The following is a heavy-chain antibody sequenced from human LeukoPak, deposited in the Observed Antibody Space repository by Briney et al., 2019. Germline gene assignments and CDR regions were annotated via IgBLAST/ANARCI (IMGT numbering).Heavy chain of an antibody. CDR3: AREDSGSSGYVFDP. D-gene: IGHD3-22*01. CDR2: IYHSGST. CDR1: GGSISSYY. J-gene: IGHJ5*02. Sequence: SETLSLTCTVSGGSISSYYWSWIRQPPGKGLEWIGNIYHSGSTNYNPSLKSRVTISLDTSKNQFSLKLSSVTAADTAVYYCAREDSGSSGYVFDPWGQGTLVTASS. V-gene: IGHV4-59*01.